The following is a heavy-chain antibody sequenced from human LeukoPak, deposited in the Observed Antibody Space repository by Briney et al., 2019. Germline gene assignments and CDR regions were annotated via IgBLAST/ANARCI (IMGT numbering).Heavy chain of an antibody. CDR2: IIPIFGIA. Sequence: SVKVSCKASGGTFSSYAISWVRQAPGQGLEWMGRIIPIFGIANYAQKFQGRVTITADKSTSTAYMELSSLGSEDAAVYYCASPLRRDYDSSGYYNYWGQGTLVTVSS. CDR1: GGTFSSYA. D-gene: IGHD3-22*01. CDR3: ASPLRRDYDSSGYYNY. V-gene: IGHV1-69*04. J-gene: IGHJ4*02.